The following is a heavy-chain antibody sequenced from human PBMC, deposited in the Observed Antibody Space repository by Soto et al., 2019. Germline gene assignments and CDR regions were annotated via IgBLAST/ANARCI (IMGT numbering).Heavy chain of an antibody. D-gene: IGHD3-10*01. Sequence: QVPLVQSGAEVKKPGSSVTVSCKASGGTFSSYAIHWVRQAPGQGLEWMGGIIPMYGPAKYAQRIQGRVTITADESTPTVYMELTSLTSKDTAVYYCARVTSMVRGVIDNGFDPWGHGTLVTVSS. CDR2: IIPMYGPA. CDR3: ARVTSMVRGVIDNGFDP. CDR1: GGTFSSYA. J-gene: IGHJ5*02. V-gene: IGHV1-69*01.